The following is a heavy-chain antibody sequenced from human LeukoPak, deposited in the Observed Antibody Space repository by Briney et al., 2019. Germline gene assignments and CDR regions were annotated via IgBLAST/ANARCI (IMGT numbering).Heavy chain of an antibody. D-gene: IGHD3-22*01. V-gene: IGHV3-23*01. Sequence: PGGSLRLSCAASGFTFTSYAMNWVRQAPGKGLEWVSVISASGATTDYADSVKGRFTISRDNSKNTLYLQMNSLRAEDTAVYYCTKGSYYDNSGRAYIDYWGQGTLVTVSS. J-gene: IGHJ4*02. CDR1: GFTFTSYA. CDR2: ISASGATT. CDR3: TKGSYYDNSGRAYIDY.